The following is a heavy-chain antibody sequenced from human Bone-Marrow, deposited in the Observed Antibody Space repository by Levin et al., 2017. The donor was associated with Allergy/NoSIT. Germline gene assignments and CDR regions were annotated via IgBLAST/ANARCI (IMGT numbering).Heavy chain of an antibody. V-gene: IGHV3-23*01. Sequence: GESLKISCAASGFTFSSYAMSWVRQAPGKGLEWVSAISGSGGSTYYADSVKGRFTISRDNSKNTLYLQMNSLRAEDTAVYYCAKDEEVVVAATPLDYWGQGTLVTVSS. CDR2: ISGSGGST. D-gene: IGHD2-15*01. CDR3: AKDEEVVVAATPLDY. J-gene: IGHJ4*02. CDR1: GFTFSSYA.